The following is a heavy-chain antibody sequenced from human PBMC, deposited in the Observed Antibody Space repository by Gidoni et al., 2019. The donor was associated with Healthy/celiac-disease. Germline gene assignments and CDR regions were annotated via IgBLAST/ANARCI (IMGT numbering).Heavy chain of an antibody. V-gene: IGHV3-73*02. CDR3: TRLLTGTTWFDP. CDR1: AFAFSGSA. D-gene: IGHD1-7*01. Sequence: EVQLVVSGGGLVQPVGSLHHPWAAQAFAFSGSAMHWVRQSSGKGREWVGRNRSKANSYATAYAAAVKGRFTISRDDSKNTAYLQMNSLKTEDTVVYYCTRLLTGTTWFDPWGQGTLVTVSS. CDR2: NRSKANSYAT. J-gene: IGHJ5*02.